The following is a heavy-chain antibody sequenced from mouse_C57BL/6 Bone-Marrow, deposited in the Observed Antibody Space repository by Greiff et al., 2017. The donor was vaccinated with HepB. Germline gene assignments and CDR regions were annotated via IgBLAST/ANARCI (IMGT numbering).Heavy chain of an antibody. D-gene: IGHD2-4*01. CDR3: ARDQGDYDYFDY. CDR2: ISYDGSN. CDR1: GYSITSGYY. J-gene: IGHJ2*01. V-gene: IGHV3-6*01. Sequence: ESGPGLVKPSQSLSLTCSVTGYSITSGYYWNWIRQFPGNKLQWMGYISYDGSNNYNPSLKNRISITRDTSKNQFFLKLNSVTTEDTATYYCARDQGDYDYFDYWGQGTTLTVSS.